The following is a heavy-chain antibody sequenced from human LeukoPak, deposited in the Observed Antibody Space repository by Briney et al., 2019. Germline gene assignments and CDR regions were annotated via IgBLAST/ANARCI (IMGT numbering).Heavy chain of an antibody. CDR3: ARDSRGDGAIDY. J-gene: IGHJ4*02. Sequence: GGSLRLSCAASGFTFSTYWMHWVRQAPGKGLVWVSRSNSDGSATTYADSVKGRFTISRDNAKNSLYLQMNSLRAEDTAVYYCARDSRGDGAIDYWGQGTLVTVSS. D-gene: IGHD2-21*02. CDR2: SNSDGSAT. CDR1: GFTFSTYW. V-gene: IGHV3-74*01.